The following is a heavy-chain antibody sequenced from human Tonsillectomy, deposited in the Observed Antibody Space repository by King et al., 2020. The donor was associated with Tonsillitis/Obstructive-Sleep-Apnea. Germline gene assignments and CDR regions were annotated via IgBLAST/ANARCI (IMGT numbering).Heavy chain of an antibody. CDR3: VRVQVSSQY. D-gene: IGHD3-16*02. J-gene: IGHJ4*02. Sequence: VQLQQWGAGLLKPSETLSLTCAVYGGSFSGYYWTWIRQPPGKGLEWIGEINHSGSTNYTPSLKSRATISLDTSKNQFSLKLSSVTAADTAVYYCVRVQVSSQYWGQGTLVTVSS. V-gene: IGHV4-34*01. CDR2: INHSGST. CDR1: GGSFSGYY.